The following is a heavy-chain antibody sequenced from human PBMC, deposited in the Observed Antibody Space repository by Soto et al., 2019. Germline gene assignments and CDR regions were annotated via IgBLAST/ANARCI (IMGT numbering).Heavy chain of an antibody. Sequence: QVQLVQSGAEVKEPGDSVRVSCEGSGYTFTAYHIHWVRQAPGHGLEWMGWINPKFGDTTYAQDFQGRVSMTRDMSISTVYMELSRLTSADTAIYYCARNMDYYYGRGSGNGHGVWGQGTTVTVFS. CDR3: ARNMDYYYGRGSGNGHGV. D-gene: IGHD3-10*02. J-gene: IGHJ6*02. V-gene: IGHV1-2*02. CDR2: INPKFGDT. CDR1: GYTFTAYH.